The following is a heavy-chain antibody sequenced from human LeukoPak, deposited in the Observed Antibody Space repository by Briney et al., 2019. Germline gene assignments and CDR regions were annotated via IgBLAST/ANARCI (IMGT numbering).Heavy chain of an antibody. CDR3: AKSNGYGLIDI. V-gene: IGHV4-4*07. J-gene: IGHJ3*02. D-gene: IGHD3-22*01. CDR2: IYTSGST. CDR1: GGSISSYY. Sequence: SETLSLTCTVSGGSISSYYWSWLRQPAGRGLEWIGRIYTSGSTNYNPSLKSRVTMSVDTSKNQFSLKLSSVTAADTAVYYCAKSNGYGLIDIWGQGTMVTVSS.